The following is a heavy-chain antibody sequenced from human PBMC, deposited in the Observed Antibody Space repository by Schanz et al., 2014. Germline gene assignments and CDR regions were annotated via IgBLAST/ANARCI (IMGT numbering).Heavy chain of an antibody. V-gene: IGHV3-23*04. CDR3: AKDAENTAMITDYFDY. CDR1: GFTFSNYA. D-gene: IGHD5-18*01. Sequence: EVQLVESGGGLVQPGGSLRLSCVASGFTFSNYAMSWVRQAPGQGLEWVSTISGSGGDTYPADSVKGRFTISRDNSKTTVYLQMNSLRAEDTAVYYCAKDAENTAMITDYFDYWGQGTLVTVSS. CDR2: ISGSGGDT. J-gene: IGHJ4*02.